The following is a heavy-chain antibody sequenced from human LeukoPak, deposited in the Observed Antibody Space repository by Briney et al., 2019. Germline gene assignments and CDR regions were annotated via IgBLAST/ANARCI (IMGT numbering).Heavy chain of an antibody. CDR1: GYTFTYYY. V-gene: IGHV1-2*02. CDR2: LNPTTGGT. CDR3: VKGWDSSGYYAFDI. Sequence: ASVKVSCKASGYTFTYYYVHWMRQAPGQGLEWMGWLNPTTGGTYYAQKFQGRVTMTRDTSISTIYVDLSRLTSDDTAVYYCVKGWDSSGYYAFDIWGQGTMVTVSS. D-gene: IGHD3-22*01. J-gene: IGHJ3*02.